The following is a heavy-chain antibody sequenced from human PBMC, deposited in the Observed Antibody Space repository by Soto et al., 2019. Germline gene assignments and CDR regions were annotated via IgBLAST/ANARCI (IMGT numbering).Heavy chain of an antibody. D-gene: IGHD5-18*01. V-gene: IGHV3-33*01. CDR2: IWHDGSTT. J-gene: IGHJ6*02. CDR1: GFSFSSYA. Sequence: QEQLVESGGGVVQPGRSLRLSCAASGFSFSSYAMHWVRQAPGKGLEWVALIWHDGSTTSYADSVKGRFTISRDNSKNTHYLQMNNLRAEDTAVYYCARDVETTKANYYYYGMDVWGRGTPVTVS. CDR3: ARDVETTKANYYYYGMDV.